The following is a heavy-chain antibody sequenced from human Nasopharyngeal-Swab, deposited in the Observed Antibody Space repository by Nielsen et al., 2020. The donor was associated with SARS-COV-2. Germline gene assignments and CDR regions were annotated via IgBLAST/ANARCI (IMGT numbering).Heavy chain of an antibody. CDR2: INHSGST. CDR1: GGSFSGYY. CDR3: ARGLGQYYYDSSGYYFFDY. Sequence: GSLRLSCAVYGGSFSGYYWSWIRQPPGEGLEWIGEINHSGSTNYNPSLKSRVTISVDTSKNQFSLKLSSVTAADTAVYYCARGLGQYYYDSSGYYFFDYWGQGTLVTVSS. J-gene: IGHJ4*02. D-gene: IGHD3-22*01. V-gene: IGHV4-34*01.